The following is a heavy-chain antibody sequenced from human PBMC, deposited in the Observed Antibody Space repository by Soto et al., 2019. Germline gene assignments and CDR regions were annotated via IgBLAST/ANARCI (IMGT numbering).Heavy chain of an antibody. Sequence: ASVKVSCKASGYTFTSYGISWVRQAPGQGLEWMGWISAYNGNTNYAQKIQGRVTKTTDTSTSTNYKELRSLRSDDTAVYYCARAGRYNWNDLDYWGQGTLVTVSS. CDR1: GYTFTSYG. D-gene: IGHD1-20*01. J-gene: IGHJ4*02. CDR2: ISAYNGNT. V-gene: IGHV1-18*01. CDR3: ARAGRYNWNDLDY.